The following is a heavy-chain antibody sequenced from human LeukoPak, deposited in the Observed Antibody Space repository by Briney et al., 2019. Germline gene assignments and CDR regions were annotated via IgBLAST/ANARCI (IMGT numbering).Heavy chain of an antibody. V-gene: IGHV3-7*03. J-gene: IGHJ5*02. CDR2: IKQDGSEK. D-gene: IGHD6-6*01. CDR1: GFTFSSYW. Sequence: GGSLRLSCAASGFTFSSYWMSWVRQAPGKGLEWVANIKQDGSEKYYVDSVKGRFTISRDNSKNTLYLQMNSLRAEDTAVYYCAKGHSSSLVINWFDPWGQGTLVTVSS. CDR3: AKGHSSSLVINWFDP.